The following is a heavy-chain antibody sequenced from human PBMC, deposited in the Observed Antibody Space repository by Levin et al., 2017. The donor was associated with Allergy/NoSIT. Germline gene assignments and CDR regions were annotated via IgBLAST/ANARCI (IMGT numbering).Heavy chain of an antibody. Sequence: GESLKISCKVSGYTLTELSMHWVRQAPGKGLEWMGGFDPEDGETIYAQKFQGRVTMTEDTSTDTAYMELSSLRSEDTAVYYCATVPTRIAVAGGLSYWGQGTLVTVSS. J-gene: IGHJ4*02. CDR2: FDPEDGET. CDR3: ATVPTRIAVAGGLSY. CDR1: GYTLTELS. V-gene: IGHV1-24*01. D-gene: IGHD6-19*01.